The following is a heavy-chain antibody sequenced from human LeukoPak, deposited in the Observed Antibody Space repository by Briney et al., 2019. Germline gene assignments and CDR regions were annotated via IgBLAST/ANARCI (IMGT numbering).Heavy chain of an antibody. J-gene: IGHJ4*02. V-gene: IGHV3-23*01. CDR1: GFTFSSYG. Sequence: PGGSLRLSCAVSGFTFSSYGMTWLRQTPAKGLEWVSAISGSGETTYYSDSVKGRFTISRDNSKNTLFLQMNSLRVEDAAMYYCAKTHGYFDQWGQGTLVAVSS. CDR2: ISGSGETT. D-gene: IGHD3-22*01. CDR3: AKTHGYFDQ.